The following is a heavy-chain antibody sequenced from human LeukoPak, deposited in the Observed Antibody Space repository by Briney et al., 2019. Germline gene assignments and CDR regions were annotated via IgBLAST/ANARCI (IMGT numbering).Heavy chain of an antibody. D-gene: IGHD6-19*01. J-gene: IGHJ6*02. CDR1: GGTFSSYA. CDR2: IIPIFGTA. V-gene: IGHV1-69*01. Sequence: GSSVKVSCKASGGTFSSYAISWVRQAPGQGLEWMGGIIPIFGTANYAQRFQGRVTITADESTSTTYMELSSLRSEDTAVYYCARGAKNTGGWYDIYDMDVWGQGTTVTVSS. CDR3: ARGAKNTGGWYDIYDMDV.